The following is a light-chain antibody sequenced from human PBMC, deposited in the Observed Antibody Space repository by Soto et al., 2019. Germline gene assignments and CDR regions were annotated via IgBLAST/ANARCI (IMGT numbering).Light chain of an antibody. J-gene: IGLJ1*01. CDR1: SSDVGGYNY. V-gene: IGLV2-14*01. Sequence: QSALTQPASVSGSPGQSITISCTVTSSDVGGYNYVSWYQQHPGKAPKLMIYEVSNRPSGVSNRFSCSKSGNTASLTISGLQAEDEADYYCSSYTSSSTYVFGTGTKVTVL. CDR2: EVS. CDR3: SSYTSSSTYV.